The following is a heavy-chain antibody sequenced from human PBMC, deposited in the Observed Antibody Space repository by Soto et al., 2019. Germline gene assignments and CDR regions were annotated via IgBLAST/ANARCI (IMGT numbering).Heavy chain of an antibody. V-gene: IGHV3-23*01. CDR3: AKGGWGTVLDY. D-gene: IGHD1-1*01. J-gene: IGHJ4*02. Sequence: EVQLLESGGGLVQPGGSLRLSCAASGFTFSNYALTWVRQAPGKGLEWVSAISGSDGTTYYADSVKGRFTISRDNSMNTLYLQLASLRGEDTAMYYCAKGGWGTVLDYWGQGTLVTVSS. CDR2: ISGSDGTT. CDR1: GFTFSNYA.